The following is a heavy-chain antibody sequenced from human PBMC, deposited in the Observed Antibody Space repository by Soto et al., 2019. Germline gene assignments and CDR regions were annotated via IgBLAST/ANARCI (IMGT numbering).Heavy chain of an antibody. Sequence: GGSLRLSCAASTFTVSNKYMSWVRRAPGKGLEYVSVIYADGTTYYADSVKGRFTISRDNSKNTLYLQMNSLRAEDTAVYYCAREVSPYCGGDCYFPIWGQGTTVTVSS. CDR1: TFTVSNKY. CDR3: AREVSPYCGGDCYFPI. CDR2: IYADGTT. D-gene: IGHD2-21*02. V-gene: IGHV3-53*01. J-gene: IGHJ6*02.